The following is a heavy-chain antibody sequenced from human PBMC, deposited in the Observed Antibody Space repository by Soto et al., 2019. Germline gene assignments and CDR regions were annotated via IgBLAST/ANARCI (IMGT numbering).Heavy chain of an antibody. CDR1: GGSISSSTYY. D-gene: IGHD6-6*01. CDR3: ARRSSSSLGSLFDP. J-gene: IGHJ5*02. CDR2: MYYTGNK. V-gene: IGHV4-39*01. Sequence: PSETLSLTCTVSGGSISSSTYYWDWIRQPPGKWLEWIGAMYYTGNKNYNPSLESRVIMSVDTSKNQFSLKLSSVTPTDTAVYYCARRSSSSLGSLFDPWGRGILVTVYS.